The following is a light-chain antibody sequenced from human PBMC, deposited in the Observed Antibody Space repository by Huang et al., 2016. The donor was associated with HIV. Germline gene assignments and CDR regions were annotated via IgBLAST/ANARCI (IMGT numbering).Light chain of an antibody. CDR2: AAS. V-gene: IGKV1-39*01. CDR1: QSISTY. Sequence: DIQMTQSPSSLSASVGDRVTITCRASQSISTYLNWYQQKPGKVPKLLIYAASTLQSGFPSRFSGSGSGTDFTLTISSLQPEDVATYYCQQTYSTLTFGPGTKVDIK. J-gene: IGKJ3*01. CDR3: QQTYSTLT.